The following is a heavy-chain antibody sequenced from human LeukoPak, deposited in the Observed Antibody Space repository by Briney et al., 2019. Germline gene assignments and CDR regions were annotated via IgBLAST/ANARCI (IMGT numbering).Heavy chain of an antibody. Sequence: GGSLRLSCAASGFTFSSYAMSWVRQAPGKGLEWVSAISVSGGSTYYADSGKGRFTISRDNSKNTLYLQMNSLRAEDTAVYYCAKDRSNCGGDCYSPFDYWGQGTLVTVSS. D-gene: IGHD2-21*01. J-gene: IGHJ4*02. CDR1: GFTFSSYA. CDR3: AKDRSNCGGDCYSPFDY. CDR2: ISVSGGST. V-gene: IGHV3-23*01.